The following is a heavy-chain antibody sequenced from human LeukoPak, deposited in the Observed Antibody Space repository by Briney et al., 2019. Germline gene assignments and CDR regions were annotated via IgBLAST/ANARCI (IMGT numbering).Heavy chain of an antibody. CDR2: ISGSGGST. J-gene: IGHJ5*02. V-gene: IGHV3-23*01. Sequence: GSLRLSCAASGFTFRSYAMSWVRQAPGKGLEWISAISGSGGSTYYADSVKGRFTISRDNPKKTPYVQMNSLRAEDTAVYYCAKEILPASTFFDPWGQGTLVTVSS. D-gene: IGHD2-2*01. CDR3: AKEILPASTFFDP. CDR1: GFTFRSYA.